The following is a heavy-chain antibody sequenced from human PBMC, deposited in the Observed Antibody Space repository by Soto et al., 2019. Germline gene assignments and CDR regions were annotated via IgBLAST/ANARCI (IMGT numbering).Heavy chain of an antibody. CDR1: GFTFSSYS. V-gene: IGHV3-21*01. CDR3: AKTIAARREDYFDY. CDR2: ISSSSSYI. Sequence: GGSLRLSCAASGFTFSSYSMNWVRQAPGKGLEWVSSISSSSSYIYYADSVKGRFTISRDNAKNSLYLQMNSLRAEDTAVYYCAKTIAARREDYFDYWGQGTLVTVSS. D-gene: IGHD6-6*01. J-gene: IGHJ4*02.